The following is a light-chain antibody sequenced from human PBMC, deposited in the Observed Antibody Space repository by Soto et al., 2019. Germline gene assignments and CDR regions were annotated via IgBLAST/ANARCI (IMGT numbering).Light chain of an antibody. Sequence: DILLTQSPSFLSASVGDRVTITCRASQAITSYLAWYQQKPGKAPRLLIYAASTLQSGVPSRFSGSGSGTEFTLTISSLQPEDFATYYCQQLNTFVGWTKVEIK. CDR2: AAS. J-gene: IGKJ4*01. CDR3: QQLNT. CDR1: QAITSY. V-gene: IGKV1-9*01.